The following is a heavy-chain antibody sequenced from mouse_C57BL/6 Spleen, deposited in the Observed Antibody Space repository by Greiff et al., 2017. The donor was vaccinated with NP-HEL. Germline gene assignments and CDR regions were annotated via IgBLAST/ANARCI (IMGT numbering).Heavy chain of an antibody. J-gene: IGHJ3*01. CDR2: INPNNGGT. D-gene: IGHD2-1*01. CDR1: GYTFTDYY. V-gene: IGHV1-26*01. Sequence: EVQLQQSGPELVKPGASVKISCKASGYTFTDYYMNWVKQSHGKSLEWIGDINPNNGGTSYNQKFKGKATLTVDKSSRTAYMELRSLTSEDSAVSYCAGGDGNQPCAYWGQGTLVTVSA. CDR3: AGGDGNQPCAY.